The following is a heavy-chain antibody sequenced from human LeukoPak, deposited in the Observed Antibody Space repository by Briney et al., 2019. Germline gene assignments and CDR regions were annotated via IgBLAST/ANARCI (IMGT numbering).Heavy chain of an antibody. D-gene: IGHD3-10*01. CDR1: GFTFSSYA. CDR3: ARHYYGSGSYYYYYYYGMDV. V-gene: IGHV3-23*01. J-gene: IGHJ6*02. Sequence: GGSLRLSCAASGFTFSSYAMSWVRQAPGQGLEWVSGISGGGAYTYYADSVKGRFTISRDNSKNTLYLQMNSLRAEDTAVYYCARHYYGSGSYYYYYYYGMDVWGQGTTVTVSS. CDR2: ISGGGAYT.